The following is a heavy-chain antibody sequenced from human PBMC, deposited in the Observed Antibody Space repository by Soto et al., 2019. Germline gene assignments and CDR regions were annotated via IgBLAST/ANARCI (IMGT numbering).Heavy chain of an antibody. CDR3: ARGDGDTLDY. J-gene: IGHJ4*02. Sequence: QVQLVQSGGEVKKPGASVKVSCKASGYTFINYGITWVRQAPGQGLEWLAWINAYFAKTDNAQKVQGRVTMTADTSTSTAYLELRSLTSDDTAVYYCARGDGDTLDYWGQGTVVTVSS. V-gene: IGHV1-18*01. CDR2: INAYFAKT. CDR1: GYTFINYG. D-gene: IGHD2-21*02.